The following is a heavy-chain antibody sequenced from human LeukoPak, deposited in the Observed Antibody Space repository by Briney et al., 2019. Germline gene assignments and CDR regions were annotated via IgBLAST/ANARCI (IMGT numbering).Heavy chain of an antibody. D-gene: IGHD6-19*01. Sequence: GGSLRLSCAASGFTFSSYGMHWVRQAPGKGLEWVAFIRYDGSSKYYADSVKGRFTISRDNSKNTLYLQMNSLRAEDTAVYYCAKGAVADHTPSLAHWGQGTLVTVSS. V-gene: IGHV3-30*02. CDR1: GFTFSSYG. J-gene: IGHJ5*02. CDR2: IRYDGSSK. CDR3: AKGAVADHTPSLAH.